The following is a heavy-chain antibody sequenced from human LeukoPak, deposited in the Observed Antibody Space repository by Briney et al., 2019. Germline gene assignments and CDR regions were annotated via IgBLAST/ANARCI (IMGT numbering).Heavy chain of an antibody. Sequence: GGSLRLSCAASGFTFSSYAMHWVRQAPGKGLEWVAVISYDGSNKYYADSVKGRFTISRNNSKNTLYLQMNSLRAEDTAVYYCAREGVAVDYWGQGTLVTVSS. V-gene: IGHV3-30-3*01. CDR3: AREGVAVDY. J-gene: IGHJ4*02. D-gene: IGHD6-19*01. CDR2: ISYDGSNK. CDR1: GFTFSSYA.